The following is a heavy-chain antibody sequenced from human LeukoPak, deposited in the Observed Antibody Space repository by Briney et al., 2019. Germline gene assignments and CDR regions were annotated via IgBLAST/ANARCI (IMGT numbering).Heavy chain of an antibody. V-gene: IGHV3-66*01. CDR3: ARDPYYCREDMDV. Sequence: GGSLRLSCAASGFTVSSNYMSWVRQAPGKGLEWVSVIYSGGSTYYADSVKGRFTISRDNSKNTLYLQMNSLRADDTAVYYCARDPYYCREDMDVWGKGTTVTVSS. J-gene: IGHJ6*03. D-gene: IGHD1-26*01. CDR2: IYSGGST. CDR1: GFTVSSNY.